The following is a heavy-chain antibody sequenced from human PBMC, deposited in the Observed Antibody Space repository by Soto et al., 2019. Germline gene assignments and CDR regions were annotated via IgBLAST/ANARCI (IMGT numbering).Heavy chain of an antibody. Sequence: QVQLVQSGAEVKKPGSSVKVSCKASGGTFSSYAINWVRQAPGQGLEWMGGIIPVFDTATYAQRFQGRVTITADKSTITAHMEVYTLTSEDTAVYYCARPHCSGGTCFSGFDSWGQGTLVTVSS. D-gene: IGHD2-15*01. CDR2: IIPVFDTA. CDR1: GGTFSSYA. J-gene: IGHJ4*02. CDR3: ARPHCSGGTCFSGFDS. V-gene: IGHV1-69*06.